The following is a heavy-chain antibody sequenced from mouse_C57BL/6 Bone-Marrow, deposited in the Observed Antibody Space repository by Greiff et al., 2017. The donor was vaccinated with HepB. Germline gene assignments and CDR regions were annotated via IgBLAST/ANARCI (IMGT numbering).Heavy chain of an antibody. CDR2: INPSSGYT. Sequence: VQLQESGAELARPGASVKMSCKASGYTFTSYTMHWVKQRPGQGLEWIGYINPSSGYTKYNQTFKDKATLTADKSSSTAYMPLSSLTSEDSAVYYCARWFGGDYWGQGTTLTVSS. CDR1: GYTFTSYT. D-gene: IGHD1-1*02. V-gene: IGHV1-4*01. J-gene: IGHJ2*01. CDR3: ARWFGGDY.